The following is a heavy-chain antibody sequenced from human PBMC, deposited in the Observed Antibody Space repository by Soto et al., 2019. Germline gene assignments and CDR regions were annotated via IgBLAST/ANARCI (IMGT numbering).Heavy chain of an antibody. D-gene: IGHD1-26*01. CDR1: GFTVSSNY. CDR3: AGEAWASMGFDY. Sequence: PGGSLRLSCSASGFTVSSNYMSWVRQARGKGLEWVSVIYSGCSTYYADSVKGRFTISKDNYKNTLYLQMNSLRAEDPAVYYRAGEAWASMGFDYWGQGTLVTVSS. V-gene: IGHV3-53*01. J-gene: IGHJ4*02. CDR2: IYSGCST.